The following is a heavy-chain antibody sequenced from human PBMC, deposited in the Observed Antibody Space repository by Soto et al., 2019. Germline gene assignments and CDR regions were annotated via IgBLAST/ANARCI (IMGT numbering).Heavy chain of an antibody. J-gene: IGHJ4*02. CDR2: IWYDGNNK. V-gene: IGHV3-33*01. CDR3: TRDPYGGSRYYFDS. Sequence: VGSLRLSCAASGFTFTNYGMHWVRQAPGKGLEWVAVIWYDGNNKYYADSVKGRFAISKDNSQNTLYLQMNNLRPEDTAVYYCTRDPYGGSRYYFDSWGQGTLVTVSS. CDR1: GFTFTNYG. D-gene: IGHD1-26*01.